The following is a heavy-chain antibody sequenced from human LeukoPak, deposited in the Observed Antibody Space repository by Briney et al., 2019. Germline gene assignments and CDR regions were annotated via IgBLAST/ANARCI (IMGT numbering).Heavy chain of an antibody. Sequence: GGSLRLSCAASGLTFSSYSMNWVRQAPGKGLEWVSSISSSSSYIYYADSVKGRFTISRDNAKNSLYLQMNSLRAEDTAVYYCAGDRGTRYYYYYGMDVRGKGTTVTVSS. CDR3: AGDRGTRYYYYYGMDV. V-gene: IGHV3-21*01. CDR2: ISSSSSYI. J-gene: IGHJ6*04. D-gene: IGHD1-14*01. CDR1: GLTFSSYS.